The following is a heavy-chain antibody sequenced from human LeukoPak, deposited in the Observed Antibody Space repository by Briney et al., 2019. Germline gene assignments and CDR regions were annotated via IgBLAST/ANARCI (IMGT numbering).Heavy chain of an antibody. V-gene: IGHV1-69*13. CDR2: IIPIFGTT. J-gene: IGHJ4*02. D-gene: IGHD6-13*01. Sequence: SVKVSCKASGYTFSTYAISWVRQAPGQGLEWMGGIIPIFGTTNYAQKFQGRVTIAADESTSTAYMELSSLRSEDTAVYYCARGNSSSWEFDFWGQGTLVTVSS. CDR3: ARGNSSSWEFDF. CDR1: GYTFSTYA.